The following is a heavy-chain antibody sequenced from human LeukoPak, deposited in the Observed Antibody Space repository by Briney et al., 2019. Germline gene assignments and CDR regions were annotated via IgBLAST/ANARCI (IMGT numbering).Heavy chain of an antibody. J-gene: IGHJ4*02. V-gene: IGHV3-30*01. CDR3: ARSFGGSYPHFDY. CDR2: ISYDGFNK. D-gene: IGHD1-26*01. Sequence: GGSLRLSCAASGFIFGKSWMHWVRQAPGKGLERVALISYDGFNKDYADSVKGRFTISRDNSKNTLYLQMNSLRPEDTAVYYCARSFGGSYPHFDYWGQGTLVTVSS. CDR1: GFIFGKSW.